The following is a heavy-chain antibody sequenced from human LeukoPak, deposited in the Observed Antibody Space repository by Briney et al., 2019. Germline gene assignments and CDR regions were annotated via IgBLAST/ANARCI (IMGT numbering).Heavy chain of an antibody. V-gene: IGHV4-59*01. J-gene: IGHJ3*02. Sequence: SETLSLTCTVSGGSISSYHWSWIRQPPGKGLEWIGYIYYSGSTNYNPSLKSRVTISVDTSKNQFSLKLSSVTAADTAVYYCARERSSSGAFDIWGQGTMVTVSS. CDR3: ARERSSSGAFDI. D-gene: IGHD6-6*01. CDR2: IYYSGST. CDR1: GGSISSYH.